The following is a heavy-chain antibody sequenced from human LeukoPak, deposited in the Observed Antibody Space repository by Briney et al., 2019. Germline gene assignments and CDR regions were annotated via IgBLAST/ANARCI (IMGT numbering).Heavy chain of an antibody. J-gene: IGHJ6*02. CDR2: ISYDGSNK. CDR3: ARDSRSWTQLWPYYYYGMDV. Sequence: GRSLRLSCAASGFTFSSYALHWVRQAPGKGLEWVAVISYDGSNKYYADSVKGRFTISRDNSKNTLYLQMNSLRAEDTAVYYCARDSRSWTQLWPYYYYGMDVWGQGTTVTVSS. CDR1: GFTFSSYA. D-gene: IGHD5-18*01. V-gene: IGHV3-30-3*01.